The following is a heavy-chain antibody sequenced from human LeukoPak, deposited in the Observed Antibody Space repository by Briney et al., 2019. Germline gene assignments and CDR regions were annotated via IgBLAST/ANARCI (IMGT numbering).Heavy chain of an antibody. D-gene: IGHD5-18*01. CDR2: INPNSGGT. CDR3: ARNADSYGHGDWFDP. V-gene: IGHV1-2*02. CDR1: GYTFTGYY. J-gene: IGHJ5*02. Sequence: GASVKVSCKASGYTFTGYYMHWVRQAPGQGLEWMGWINPNSGGTNYAQKFQGRVTMTRDTSISTAYMDLSRLRSDDTAVYYCARNADSYGHGDWFDPWGQGTLVTVSS.